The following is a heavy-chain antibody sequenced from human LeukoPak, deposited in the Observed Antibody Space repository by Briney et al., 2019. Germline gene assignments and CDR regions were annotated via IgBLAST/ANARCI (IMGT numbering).Heavy chain of an antibody. D-gene: IGHD4-17*01. Sequence: PVKVSYKPSGGTFSSYTISWVRQAPGQGLKWMGRIIPILGIANYAQKFQGRVTITADKSTSTAYMELSSLRSEETAVYYCAREASNYGDYVYDAFDIWGQGTMVTVSS. CDR2: IIPILGIA. V-gene: IGHV1-69*04. CDR1: GGTFSSYT. CDR3: AREASNYGDYVYDAFDI. J-gene: IGHJ3*02.